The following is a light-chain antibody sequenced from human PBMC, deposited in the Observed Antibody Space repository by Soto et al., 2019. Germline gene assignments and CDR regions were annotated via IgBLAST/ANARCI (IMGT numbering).Light chain of an antibody. CDR2: KVS. CDR3: QQYNAYHRT. CDR1: QTVGIW. V-gene: IGKV1-5*03. J-gene: IGKJ1*01. Sequence: DIQMTQSPSTLSASVGDRVTITCRASQTVGIWLAWYQQKPGKAPKVLIYKVSTLERGVPSRFSGSGSETEFTLTISSLQPDDFATYYCQQYNAYHRTFGQGTKVEIK.